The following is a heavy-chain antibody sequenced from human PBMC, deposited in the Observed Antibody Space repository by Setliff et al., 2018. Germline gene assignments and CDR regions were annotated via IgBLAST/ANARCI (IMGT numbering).Heavy chain of an antibody. J-gene: IGHJ3*02. CDR2: ISGDGITI. V-gene: IGHV3-11*04. CDR3: ARAGGGHIVVDTFDFDI. D-gene: IGHD2-21*01. CDR1: GFRFSDLY. Sequence: PGGSLRLSCAASGFRFSDLYMSWVRQAPGKGLEWLSKISGDGITIYYADSVQGRFTVSRDNVKNSLYLEMNGLRAEDTAVYYCARAGGGHIVVDTFDFDIWGQGTKVTVSS.